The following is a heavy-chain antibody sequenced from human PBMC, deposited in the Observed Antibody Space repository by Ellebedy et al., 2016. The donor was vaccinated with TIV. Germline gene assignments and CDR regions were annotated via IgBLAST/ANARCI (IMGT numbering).Heavy chain of an antibody. J-gene: IGHJ6*02. Sequence: GESLKISCAASRFTFTDYGLHWVRQAPGKGLDAVASVSSDGNNQYYADSVKGRFTISRDNSRNMVYLQMNSLRPEDTAVYYCAREGPVTRRDLVVSRFPLLDPHMREHYVLDVWGQGTTVTVS. V-gene: IGHV3-30-3*01. CDR2: VSSDGNNQ. CDR3: AREGPVTRRDLVVSRFPLLDPHMREHYVLDV. CDR1: RFTFTDYG. D-gene: IGHD3-22*01.